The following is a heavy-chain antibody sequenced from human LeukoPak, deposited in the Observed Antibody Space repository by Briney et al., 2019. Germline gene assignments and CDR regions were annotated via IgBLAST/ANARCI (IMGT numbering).Heavy chain of an antibody. Sequence: AGGSLRLSCAASGFTFSSYGMHWVRQAPGKGLEWVAVIWYDGSNKYYADSVKGRFTISRDNSKNTLYLQMNSLRAEDTAVYYCARGPHPSGYYFNFGYWGQGTLVTVSS. CDR1: GFTFSSYG. CDR2: IWYDGSNK. V-gene: IGHV3-33*01. CDR3: ARGPHPSGYYFNFGY. D-gene: IGHD3-22*01. J-gene: IGHJ4*02.